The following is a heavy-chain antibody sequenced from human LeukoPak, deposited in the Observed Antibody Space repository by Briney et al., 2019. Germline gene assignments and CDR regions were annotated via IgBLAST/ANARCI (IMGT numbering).Heavy chain of an antibody. V-gene: IGHV3-11*01. CDR1: EFTFRAYY. D-gene: IGHD3-22*01. CDR2: ISSSGSTI. Sequence: GGSLRLSCEAPEFTFRAYYMSWIRQAPGKGLEWVSYISSSGSTIYYADSVKGRFTISRDNAKNSLYLQMNSLRAEDTAVYYCARDLTDYYNSSGCPGYWGQGTLVTVSS. J-gene: IGHJ4*02. CDR3: ARDLTDYYNSSGCPGY.